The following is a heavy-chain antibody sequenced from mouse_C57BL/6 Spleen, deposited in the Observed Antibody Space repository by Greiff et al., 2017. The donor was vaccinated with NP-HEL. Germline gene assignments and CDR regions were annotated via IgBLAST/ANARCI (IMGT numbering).Heavy chain of an antibody. CDR1: GYAFTNYL. V-gene: IGHV1-54*01. CDR3: AREAQGPYAMDY. Sequence: QVQLQQPGAELVRPGTSVKVSCKASGYAFTNYLIEWVKQRPGQGLEWIGVINPGSGGTNYNEKFKGKATLTADRSSSTAYMQLSSLTSEDSAVXISAREAQGPYAMDYWGQGTSVTVSS. J-gene: IGHJ4*01. D-gene: IGHD3-2*02. CDR2: INPGSGGT.